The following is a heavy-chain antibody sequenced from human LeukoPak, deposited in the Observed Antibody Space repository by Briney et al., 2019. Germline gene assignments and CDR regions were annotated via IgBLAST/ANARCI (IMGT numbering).Heavy chain of an antibody. CDR3: ARDPDWLSGYYYYGMDV. CDR1: GYTLTSYY. Sequence: ASVKVSCQASGYTLTSYYMHWVRQAPGQGLEWVGIINPSGGSTSYAQKFQGRVTMTRDTPTSTVYMELSSLRSEDTAVYYCARDPDWLSGYYYYGMDVWGQGTTVTVS. D-gene: IGHD3/OR15-3a*01. V-gene: IGHV1-46*01. J-gene: IGHJ6*02. CDR2: INPSGGST.